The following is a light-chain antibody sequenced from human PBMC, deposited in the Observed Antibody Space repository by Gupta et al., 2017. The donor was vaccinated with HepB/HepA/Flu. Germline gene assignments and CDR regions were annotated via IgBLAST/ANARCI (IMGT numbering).Light chain of an antibody. J-gene: IGKJ4*01. V-gene: IGKV4-1*01. CDR3: QQYYNNPLLT. CDR1: QSVLYRSNNKNY. CDR2: WAS. Sequence: IVMIPLSLCLSGSLGESVTIHCKSSQSVLYRSNNKNYLAWYQLKPGQPPKLLIYWASTRESGVPDRFSGSGSGTDFTLTISSLQAEDVAVYYCQQYYNNPLLTFGGGTKVEIK.